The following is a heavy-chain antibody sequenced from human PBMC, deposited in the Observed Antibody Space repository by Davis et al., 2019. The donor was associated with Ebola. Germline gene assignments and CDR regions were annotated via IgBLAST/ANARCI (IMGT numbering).Heavy chain of an antibody. Sequence: GGSLRLSCAVSGFTLSKYTINWVRQAPGKGLEWVSSISSGSTFIYYADSVKGRFTISRDNARNSLYLQMSSLRAEDTAVYFCARTEGAVHDAFDIWGQGTMVTVSS. D-gene: IGHD1-1*01. CDR3: ARTEGAVHDAFDI. CDR2: ISSGSTFI. V-gene: IGHV3-21*01. J-gene: IGHJ3*02. CDR1: GFTLSKYT.